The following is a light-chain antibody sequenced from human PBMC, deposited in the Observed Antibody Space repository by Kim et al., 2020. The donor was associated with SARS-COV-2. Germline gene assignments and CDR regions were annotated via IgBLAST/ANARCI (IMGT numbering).Light chain of an antibody. V-gene: IGLV2-11*01. CDR2: DVT. J-gene: IGLJ2*01. CDR1: SSDVGGYNY. CDR3: CSYAGSYTV. Sequence: LTQPRSVSGSPGQSVTISCTGTSSDVGGYNYVSWYQQHPGKAPKLMIYDVTKRPSGVPDRFSGSKSGNTASLTISGLQAEDEADYYCCSYAGSYTVF.